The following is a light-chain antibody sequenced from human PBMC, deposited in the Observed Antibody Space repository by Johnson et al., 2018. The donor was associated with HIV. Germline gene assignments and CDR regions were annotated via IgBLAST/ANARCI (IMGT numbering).Light chain of an antibody. CDR2: DNN. CDR3: GPWDSSLSAV. CDR1: NSNIGSNY. Sequence: QSVLTQPPSVSAAPGQKVTISCSGSNSNIGSNYVSWYQQLPGTAPKLLIYDNNKRPSGIPDRFSGSKSGTSATLGITGLQTGDEADYYCGPWDSSLSAVFGTGTKVTVL. V-gene: IGLV1-51*01. J-gene: IGLJ1*01.